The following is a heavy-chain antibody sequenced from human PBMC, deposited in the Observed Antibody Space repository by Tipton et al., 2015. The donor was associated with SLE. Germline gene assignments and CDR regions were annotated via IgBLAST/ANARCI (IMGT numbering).Heavy chain of an antibody. CDR1: GASISSHY. D-gene: IGHD3-22*01. CDR3: ARDEYRYDATGYHLLGHFDF. Sequence: GLVKPSETLSPTCSVSGASISSHYWSWIRQPPGKGLEWIGYISDSGSTNYNPSLKSRVTILVDTSKNQFSLKLSSVTAADTAVYYCARDEYRYDATGYHLLGHFDFWGQGTLVTVSS. CDR2: ISDSGST. J-gene: IGHJ4*02. V-gene: IGHV4-59*11.